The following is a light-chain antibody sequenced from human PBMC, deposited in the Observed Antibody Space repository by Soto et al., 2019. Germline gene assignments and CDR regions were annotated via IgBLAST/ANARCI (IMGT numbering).Light chain of an antibody. Sequence: SYELTHPPSVSVSPGQTASITCSGDKLGDKYACWYQQKPGQSPVLVIYQDSKRPSGIPERFSGSNSGNTATLTISGTQAMDEADYYCQAWDSSTAHVFGTGTKVTVL. J-gene: IGLJ1*01. V-gene: IGLV3-1*01. CDR1: KLGDKY. CDR3: QAWDSSTAHV. CDR2: QDS.